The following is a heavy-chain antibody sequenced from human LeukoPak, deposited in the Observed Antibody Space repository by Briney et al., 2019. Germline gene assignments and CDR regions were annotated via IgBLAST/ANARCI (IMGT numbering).Heavy chain of an antibody. CDR2: IYYSGST. Sequence: SQTLSLTCTVSGGSISSGGYYWSWIRQHPGKGLEWIGYIYYSGSTYYNPSLKSRVTISVDTSKNQFSLKLSSVTAADTAVYYCAREPYRYCSGGSCYPYNWFDHWGQGTLFTVSS. CDR1: GGSISSGGYY. D-gene: IGHD2-15*01. J-gene: IGHJ5*02. CDR3: AREPYRYCSGGSCYPYNWFDH. V-gene: IGHV4-31*03.